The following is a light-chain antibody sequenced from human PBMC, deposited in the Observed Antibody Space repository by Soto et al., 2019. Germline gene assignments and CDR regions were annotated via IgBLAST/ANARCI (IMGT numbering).Light chain of an antibody. CDR2: EVS. CDR3: SSYAGSYTYV. Sequence: QSALTQPASVSGSPGQSITISCTGTSSDVGSYNYVSWYQQHPGKAPKLMIYEVSNRPSGVSDRFSGSKSGNTASLTISGLQAEDEADYYCSSYAGSYTYVFATGTKVTVL. J-gene: IGLJ1*01. V-gene: IGLV2-14*01. CDR1: SSDVGSYNY.